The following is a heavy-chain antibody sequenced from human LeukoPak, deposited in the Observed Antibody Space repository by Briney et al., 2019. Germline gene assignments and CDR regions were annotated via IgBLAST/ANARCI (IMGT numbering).Heavy chain of an antibody. CDR3: ARGNSGHCSGATCYALDY. CDR2: ISDHFGT. V-gene: IGHV3-23*01. D-gene: IGHD2-2*01. J-gene: IGHJ4*02. CDR1: GFTFSRYA. Sequence: PGGSLRLSCAASGFTFSRYAVSYLRQAPGKGLEWVAAISDHFGTYHADSVKGRFTISRDNSRNTLYLQMTSLRAEDTAVYYCARGNSGHCSGATCYALDYWGQGTLVTVSS.